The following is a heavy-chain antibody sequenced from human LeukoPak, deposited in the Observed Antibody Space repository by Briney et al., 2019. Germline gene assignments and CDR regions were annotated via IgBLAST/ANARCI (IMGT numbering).Heavy chain of an antibody. CDR2: ISAYNGNT. CDR3: ARANSGEWELNAFDI. D-gene: IGHD1-26*01. Sequence: ASVKVSCKASGYTFTSYGISWVRQAPGQGLEWMGWISAYNGNTNYAQKLQGRVTMTTDTSTSTAYMELRSLRSDDTAVYYCARANSGEWELNAFDIWGQGTMVTVSS. J-gene: IGHJ3*02. CDR1: GYTFTSYG. V-gene: IGHV1-18*01.